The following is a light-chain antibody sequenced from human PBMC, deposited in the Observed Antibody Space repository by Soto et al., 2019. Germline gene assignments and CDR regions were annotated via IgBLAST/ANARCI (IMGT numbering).Light chain of an antibody. V-gene: IGKV1-9*01. J-gene: IGKJ2*01. CDR2: GAS. Sequence: DLQLTQSPSFLSASVGDRVTITCRASQGISSYLAWYQQPPGKAPKLLIYGASTLQRGVSSRFGGSGSGTEFTLTISSLQPEDFATYYCQHLNTYPRTFGQGTKLEVK. CDR3: QHLNTYPRT. CDR1: QGISSY.